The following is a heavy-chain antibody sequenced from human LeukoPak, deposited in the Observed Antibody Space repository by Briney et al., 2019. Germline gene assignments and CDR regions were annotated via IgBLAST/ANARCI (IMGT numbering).Heavy chain of an antibody. CDR1: GGTFISYV. Sequence: AASVKVSCKASGGTFISYVSHWVRQAAGQRLAWMGGIIPIFGTANYAQKFQGRVTITTDETTSTAYMELSSLRSEDTAVYYCAIQDTAMVSGFDYWGQGTLVTVSS. CDR3: AIQDTAMVSGFDY. J-gene: IGHJ4*02. D-gene: IGHD5-18*01. V-gene: IGHV1-69*05. CDR2: IIPIFGTA.